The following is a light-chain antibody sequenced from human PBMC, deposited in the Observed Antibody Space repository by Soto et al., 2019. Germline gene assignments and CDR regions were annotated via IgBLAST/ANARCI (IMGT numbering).Light chain of an antibody. CDR2: DVS. J-gene: IGLJ1*01. Sequence: QSVLTQPASVSGSPGQSITISCTGTSSDVGGYNYVSWYQQHPGKAPKLMIYDVSNRPSGVSNRFSGSKSGNTASLTISGLKAEDEADYYCSSNTSSSIYVLGTGTKVPV. CDR1: SSDVGGYNY. CDR3: SSNTSSSIYV. V-gene: IGLV2-14*01.